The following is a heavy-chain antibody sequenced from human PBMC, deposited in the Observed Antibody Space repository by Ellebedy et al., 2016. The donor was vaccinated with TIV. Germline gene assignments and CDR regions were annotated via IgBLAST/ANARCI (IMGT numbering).Heavy chain of an antibody. CDR3: AKDLPRAYHIVVVPAVNDY. CDR1: GFTFSSSA. CDR2: IRSKANSYAT. Sequence: PGGSLRLSCAASGFTFSSSAMHWVRQASGKGLEWVGRIRSKANSYATAYAASVKGRFTISRDDSKNTLYLQMNSLRAEDTAVYYCAKDLPRAYHIVVVPAVNDYWGQGTLVTVSS. D-gene: IGHD2-2*01. V-gene: IGHV3-73*01. J-gene: IGHJ4*02.